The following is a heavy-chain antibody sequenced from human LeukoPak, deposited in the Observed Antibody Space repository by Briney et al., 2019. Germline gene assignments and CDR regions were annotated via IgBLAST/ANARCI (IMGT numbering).Heavy chain of an antibody. CDR3: ARKFPKHYYDSSGYLDY. J-gene: IGHJ4*02. Sequence: PSETLSLTCTVSGGSISSSSYYWGWIRQPPGKGLEWIGSIYYSGSTYYNPSLKSRVTISVDTSKNQFSLKLSSVTAADTAVYYCARKFPKHYYDSSGYLDYWGQGTLVTVSS. D-gene: IGHD3-22*01. V-gene: IGHV4-39*01. CDR1: GGSISSSSYY. CDR2: IYYSGST.